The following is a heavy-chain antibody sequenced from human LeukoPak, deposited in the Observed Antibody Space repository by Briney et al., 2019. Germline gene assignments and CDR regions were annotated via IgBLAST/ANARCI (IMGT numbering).Heavy chain of an antibody. CDR2: TNHSGST. CDR1: GGSFSGYY. Sequence: SETLSLTCAVYGGSFSGYYWSWIRQPPGKGLEWIGETNHSGSTNYNPSLKSRVTISIDTSKNQFSLKLNSATAADTAVYYCARGLPSAADAFDIWGQGTMVTVSS. D-gene: IGHD2-2*01. V-gene: IGHV4-34*01. CDR3: ARGLPSAADAFDI. J-gene: IGHJ3*02.